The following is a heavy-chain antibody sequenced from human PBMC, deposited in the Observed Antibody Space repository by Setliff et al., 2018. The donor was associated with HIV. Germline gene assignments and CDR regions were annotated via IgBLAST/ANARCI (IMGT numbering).Heavy chain of an antibody. D-gene: IGHD6-19*01. CDR1: GGSFSGYF. CDR2: INHSGTT. Sequence: PSETLSLTCAVYGGSFSGYFWTWTRQPPGKGLEWIGEINHSGTTNYSPSLKSRVAISVEMSKNQFSLKLSSVTPADTAVHYCARGRGSSPYRWFDPWGQGTLVTVSS. CDR3: ARGRGSSPYRWFDP. V-gene: IGHV4-34*01. J-gene: IGHJ5*02.